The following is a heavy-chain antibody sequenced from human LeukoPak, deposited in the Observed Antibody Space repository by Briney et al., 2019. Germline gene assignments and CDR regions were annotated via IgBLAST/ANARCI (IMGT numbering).Heavy chain of an antibody. Sequence: GGSLRLSCAASGFTFDDYAMHWVRQAPGKGLEWVSGISWNSGSIGYADSVKGRFTISRDNAKNSLYLQMNSLRAEDTAVYYCARVDLHSSSWYEFWGQGTLVTVSS. CDR2: ISWNSGSI. D-gene: IGHD6-13*01. J-gene: IGHJ5*01. CDR3: ARVDLHSSSWYEF. V-gene: IGHV3-9*01. CDR1: GFTFDDYA.